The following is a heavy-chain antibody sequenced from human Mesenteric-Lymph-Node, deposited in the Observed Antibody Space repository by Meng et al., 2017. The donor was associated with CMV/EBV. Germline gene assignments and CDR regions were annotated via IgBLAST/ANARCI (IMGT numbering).Heavy chain of an antibody. Sequence: GESLKISCAASGFTVSSNHMTWVRQAPGKGLEWVANIKQDGSEKYYVDSVKGRFTISRDNAKNSLYLQMNSLRAEDTAVYYCARVVGATRLLDYWGQGTLVTVSS. D-gene: IGHD1-26*01. V-gene: IGHV3-7*01. CDR1: GFTVSSNH. CDR2: IKQDGSEK. CDR3: ARVVGATRLLDY. J-gene: IGHJ4*02.